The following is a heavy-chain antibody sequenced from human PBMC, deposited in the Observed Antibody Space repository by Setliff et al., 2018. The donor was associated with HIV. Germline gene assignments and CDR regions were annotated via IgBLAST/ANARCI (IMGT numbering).Heavy chain of an antibody. Sequence: GGSLRLSCAASGFTLSDYWMTWVRQAPGKGLEWVANIKQDGSKTFYVDSVKGRFIISRDNTKNSLYLQMNSLRVEDTAMYYCVKVPGTAASGVYYFDYWGQGTLVTVSS. J-gene: IGHJ4*02. CDR3: VKVPGTAASGVYYFDY. CDR1: GFTLSDYW. V-gene: IGHV3-7*01. CDR2: IKQDGSKT. D-gene: IGHD6-13*01.